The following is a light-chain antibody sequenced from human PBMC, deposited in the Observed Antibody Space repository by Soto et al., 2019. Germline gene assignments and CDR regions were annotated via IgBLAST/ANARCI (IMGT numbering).Light chain of an antibody. CDR3: CSYAGSGTWV. CDR2: EGS. CDR1: SSDVGSYNL. Sequence: QSVLTQPASVSGSPGQSITISCTGTSSDVGSYNLVSWCQQHPGKAPKLMIYEGSKRPSGVSNRFSGSKSGNTASLTSSGLQAEDEADYYCCSYAGSGTWVFGGGTKLTVL. J-gene: IGLJ3*02. V-gene: IGLV2-23*01.